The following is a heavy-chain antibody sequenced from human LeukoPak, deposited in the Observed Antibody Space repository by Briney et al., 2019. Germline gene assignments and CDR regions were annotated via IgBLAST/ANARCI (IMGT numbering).Heavy chain of an antibody. Sequence: SVKVSCKASGGTFSSYAISWVRQAPGQGLKWMGGIIPIFGTANYAQKFQGRVTITADESTSTAYMELSSLRSEDTAVYYCASRKDYYYYYMDVWGKGTTVTVSS. CDR2: IIPIFGTA. CDR3: ASRKDYYYYYMDV. CDR1: GGTFSSYA. V-gene: IGHV1-69*01. J-gene: IGHJ6*03.